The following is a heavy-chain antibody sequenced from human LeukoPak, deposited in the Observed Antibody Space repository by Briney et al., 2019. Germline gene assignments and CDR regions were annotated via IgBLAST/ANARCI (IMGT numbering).Heavy chain of an antibody. D-gene: IGHD3-22*01. CDR1: GRSISSYY. CDR2: IYYSGST. J-gene: IGHJ4*02. Sequence: SETLSLTCTVSGRSISSYYWSWIRQPPGKGLEWIGYIYYSGSTNYNPSLKSRVTISVDTSKNQFSLKLSSVTAADTAVYYCARSITYYYDSSALFGYWGQGTLVTVSS. CDR3: ARSITYYYDSSALFGY. V-gene: IGHV4-59*01.